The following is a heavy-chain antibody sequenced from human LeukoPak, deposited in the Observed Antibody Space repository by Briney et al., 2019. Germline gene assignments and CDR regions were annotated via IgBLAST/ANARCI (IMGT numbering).Heavy chain of an antibody. CDR2: ISGSSGII. J-gene: IGHJ6*02. CDR1: GFTFNTYT. Sequence: GGSLRLSCAASGFTFNTYTMNWVRQAPGKGLEWVSYISGSSGIIDYADSVRGRFSISRDSSKNTVYLQMNSLRDEDTAVYYCARARPWDSSRSYYFGMDVWGHGTTVTVSS. D-gene: IGHD3-22*01. V-gene: IGHV3-48*02. CDR3: ARARPWDSSRSYYFGMDV.